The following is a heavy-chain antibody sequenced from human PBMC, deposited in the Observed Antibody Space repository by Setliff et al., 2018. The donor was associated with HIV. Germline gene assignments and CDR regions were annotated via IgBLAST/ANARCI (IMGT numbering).Heavy chain of an antibody. J-gene: IGHJ3*02. CDR2: IIPIFGTA. D-gene: IGHD3-22*01. CDR3: ARDRAHYYDSSGQMPFDI. CDR1: GGTFSSHA. Sequence: SVKVSCKASGGTFSSHAISWVRQAPGQGLEWMGGIIPIFGTANYAQKFQGRVTITTDESTSTAYMELSSLRSEDTAMYYCARDRAHYYDSSGQMPFDIWGQGTMVTV. V-gene: IGHV1-69*05.